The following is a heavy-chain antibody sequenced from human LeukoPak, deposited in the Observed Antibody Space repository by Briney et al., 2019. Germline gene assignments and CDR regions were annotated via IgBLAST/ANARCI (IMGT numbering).Heavy chain of an antibody. CDR1: GLTFSSHG. Sequence: GGSLRLSCAAPGLTFSSHGTSWVGQAPGKGLEWVSTISGSGDNTYYADSVKGRFTISRDNAKNSLYLQMNSLRAEDTAVYYCARASQYCSSTSCYGYYYYYMDVWGKGTTVTVSS. CDR3: ARASQYCSSTSCYGYYYYYMDV. V-gene: IGHV3-23*01. CDR2: ISGSGDNT. J-gene: IGHJ6*03. D-gene: IGHD2-2*01.